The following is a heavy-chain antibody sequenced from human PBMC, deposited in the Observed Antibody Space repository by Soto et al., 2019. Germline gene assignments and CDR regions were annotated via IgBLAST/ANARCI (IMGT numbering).Heavy chain of an antibody. V-gene: IGHV3-23*01. CDR3: AKVRGVIIMAPCDY. Sequence: EVQLLESGGDLVQPGGSLRLSCAASGFTFRNYAMTWVRQTPGKGLEWVAIITGSGGRTHYADSVKGRFTISSDNSKNTLYVQMNSLRAEDTAVYYGAKVRGVIIMAPCDYWGQGTLVTVSS. J-gene: IGHJ4*02. CDR2: ITGSGGRT. D-gene: IGHD3-10*01. CDR1: GFTFRNYA.